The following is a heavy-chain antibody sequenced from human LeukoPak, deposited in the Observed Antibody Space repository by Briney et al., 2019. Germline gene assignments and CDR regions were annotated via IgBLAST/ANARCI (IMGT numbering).Heavy chain of an antibody. CDR3: AREEYSSDWYGQDS. J-gene: IGHJ4*02. D-gene: IGHD6-13*01. Sequence: SETLSLTCTVSGGSISNTNYYWAWIRQPPGRGLEWIGSIYYTGTTFDNPSLKSRVTLSVDTSKNQFSLRLTSVTAADTAFYCAREEYSSDWYGQDSWGQGTLVTVSS. CDR2: IYYTGTT. V-gene: IGHV4-39*07. CDR1: GGSISNTNYY.